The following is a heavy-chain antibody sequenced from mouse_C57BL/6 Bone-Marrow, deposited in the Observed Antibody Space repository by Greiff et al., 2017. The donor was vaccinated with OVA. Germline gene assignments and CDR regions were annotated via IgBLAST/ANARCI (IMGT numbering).Heavy chain of an antibody. J-gene: IGHJ1*03. V-gene: IGHV5-6*01. CDR3: ARPSLYYYGSSYDRYWYFDV. CDR2: ISSGGSYT. CDR1: GFTFSSYG. D-gene: IGHD1-1*01. Sequence: EVQRVESGGDLVKPGGSLKLSCAASGFTFSSYGMSWVRQTPDKRLEWVATISSGGSYTYYPDSVKGRFTISRDNAKNTLYLQMSSLKSEDTAMYYCARPSLYYYGSSYDRYWYFDVWGTGTTVTVSS.